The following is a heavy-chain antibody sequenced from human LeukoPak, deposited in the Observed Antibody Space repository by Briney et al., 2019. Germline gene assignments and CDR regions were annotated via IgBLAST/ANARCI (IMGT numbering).Heavy chain of an antibody. CDR2: ISLSGHT. Sequence: SETLSLTCDVSGGSISRSNWWSWVRQSPGQGLEGIGEISLSGHTNYNPSLQSRVTMSLDESKNQVSLDLASVTDADTAVYYCSRESGAFSPFGYWGQGTLVTVHS. D-gene: IGHD1-26*01. J-gene: IGHJ4*02. CDR3: SRESGAFSPFGY. CDR1: GGSISRSNW. V-gene: IGHV4-4*02.